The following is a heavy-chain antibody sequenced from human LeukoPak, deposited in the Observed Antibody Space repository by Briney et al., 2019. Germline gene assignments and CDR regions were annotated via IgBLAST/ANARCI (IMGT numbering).Heavy chain of an antibody. CDR3: AKWGPPYYDSSGYAPYFDY. D-gene: IGHD3-22*01. CDR2: ISGSGGST. Sequence: PGGSLRLSCAASGFTFSSYAMSWVRQAPGKGLEWVSAISGSGGSTYYADSVKGRFTISRDNSKNTLYLQMNSLRAEDTAVYYCAKWGPPYYDSSGYAPYFDYWGQGTLVTVSS. V-gene: IGHV3-23*01. J-gene: IGHJ4*02. CDR1: GFTFSSYA.